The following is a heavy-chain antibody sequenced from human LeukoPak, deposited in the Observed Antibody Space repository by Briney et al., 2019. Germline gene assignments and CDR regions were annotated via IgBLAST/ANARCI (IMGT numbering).Heavy chain of an antibody. J-gene: IGHJ4*02. V-gene: IGHV3-11*01. Sequence: GGSLRLSCAASGFTFSDYYMSWIRQAPGKGLEWVSYISSSGSTIYYADSVRGRFTISRDNAKNSLYLQMNSLRAEDTAVYYCARVVAAAGEGPLFDYWGQGTLVTVSS. D-gene: IGHD6-13*01. CDR1: GFTFSDYY. CDR3: ARVVAAAGEGPLFDY. CDR2: ISSSGSTI.